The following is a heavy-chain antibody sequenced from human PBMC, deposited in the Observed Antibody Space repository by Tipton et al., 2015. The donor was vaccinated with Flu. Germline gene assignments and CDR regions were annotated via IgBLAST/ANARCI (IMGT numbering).Heavy chain of an antibody. D-gene: IGHD6-13*01. V-gene: IGHV4-39*07. J-gene: IGHJ4*02. Sequence: TLSLTCTVSGGSIRSSSYYWGWIRQPPGKGPEWIGSMLYGGSTYYNPSLESRVTISPDTSKNQFSLKLSSVTAADTAVYYCARLSSNWYHQLDNWGQGTLVTVSS. CDR3: ARLSSNWYHQLDN. CDR2: MLYGGST. CDR1: GGSIRSSSYY.